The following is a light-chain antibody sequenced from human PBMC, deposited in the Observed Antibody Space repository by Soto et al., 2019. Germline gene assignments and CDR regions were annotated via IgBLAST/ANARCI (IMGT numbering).Light chain of an antibody. CDR2: GAS. J-gene: IGKJ1*01. Sequence: EIVLTQSPGTLSLSPGERATLSCRASQSVSSSYLAWNQQKPGQAPRLLIYGASSRATGIPDRFSGGGSGTDFTLTISRLEPEDFAVYYCQQYGSSPPWTFGQGTKVEIK. V-gene: IGKV3-20*01. CDR1: QSVSSSY. CDR3: QQYGSSPPWT.